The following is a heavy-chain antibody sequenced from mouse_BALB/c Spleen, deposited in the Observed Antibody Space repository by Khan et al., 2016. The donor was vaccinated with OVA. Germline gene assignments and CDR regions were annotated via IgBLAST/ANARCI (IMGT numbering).Heavy chain of an antibody. CDR3: AKGLWSYYFALDY. D-gene: IGHD1-1*02. V-gene: IGHV2-6-5*01. J-gene: IGHJ4*01. CDR2: IWGGGST. Sequence: QMQLEESGPGLVAPSQSLSITCTVSGFSLSDYGVSWIRQPPGKGLEWLGVIWGGGSTYYNSALKSRLSISKDNSKSQVFLKMNSLQTDDTAIYCCAKGLWSYYFALDYWGQGTSVTVSS. CDR1: GFSLSDYG.